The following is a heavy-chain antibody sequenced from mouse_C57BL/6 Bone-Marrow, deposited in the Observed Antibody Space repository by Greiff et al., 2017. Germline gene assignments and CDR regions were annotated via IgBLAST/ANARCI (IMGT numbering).Heavy chain of an antibody. CDR1: GYTFTSYW. Sequence: QVQLQQPGAELVKPGASVKMSCKASGYTFTSYWITWVKQRPGQGLEWIGDIYPGSGRTNYNEKFKSQATLTVDTSSSTAYMQLSSLTSEDSAVYYCARGDTTVVAPYAMDYWGQGTSVTVSS. D-gene: IGHD1-1*01. CDR2: IYPGSGRT. J-gene: IGHJ4*01. CDR3: ARGDTTVVAPYAMDY. V-gene: IGHV1-55*01.